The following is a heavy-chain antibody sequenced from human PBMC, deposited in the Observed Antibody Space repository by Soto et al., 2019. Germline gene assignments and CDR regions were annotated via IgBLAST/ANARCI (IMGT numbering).Heavy chain of an antibody. CDR3: ARIAAAGTAGYYYGMDV. CDR1: GGTFSSYA. CDR2: IIPIFGTA. D-gene: IGHD6-13*01. Sequence: QVQLVQSGAEVKKPGSSVKVSCKASGGTFSSYAISWVRQAPGQGLEWMGGIIPIFGTANYAQKFQGRVTITAXXSXSXXYMELSSLRSEDTAVYYCARIAAAGTAGYYYGMDVWGQGTTVTVSS. J-gene: IGHJ6*02. V-gene: IGHV1-69*12.